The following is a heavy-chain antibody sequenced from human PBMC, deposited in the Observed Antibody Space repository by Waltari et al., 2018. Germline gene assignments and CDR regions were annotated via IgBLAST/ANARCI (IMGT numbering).Heavy chain of an antibody. CDR1: GFTFSSYW. CDR3: AGGDYHFDY. Sequence: EVQLVESGGGLVQPGGSLRLSCAASGFTFSSYWMSWVRQAPGKGLEWVANIKQDGSEEYYVDSVKGRFTISRDNAKTSLYLQMNSLRAEDTAVYYCAGGDYHFDYWGQGTLVTVSS. J-gene: IGHJ4*02. D-gene: IGHD4-17*01. CDR2: IKQDGSEE. V-gene: IGHV3-7*04.